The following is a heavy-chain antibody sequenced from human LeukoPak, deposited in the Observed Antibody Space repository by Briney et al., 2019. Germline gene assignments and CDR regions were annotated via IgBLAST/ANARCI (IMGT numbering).Heavy chain of an antibody. Sequence: SETLSLTCAVYGGSFSGYYWSWIRQPPGKGLEWIGEINHSGSTKYNPSLKSRVTISVDTSKNQFSLKLSSVTAADTAVYYCARGDHDYVWGSYRPWYFDYWGQGTLVTVSS. D-gene: IGHD3-16*02. CDR2: INHSGST. CDR3: ARGDHDYVWGSYRPWYFDY. CDR1: GGSFSGYY. V-gene: IGHV4-34*01. J-gene: IGHJ4*02.